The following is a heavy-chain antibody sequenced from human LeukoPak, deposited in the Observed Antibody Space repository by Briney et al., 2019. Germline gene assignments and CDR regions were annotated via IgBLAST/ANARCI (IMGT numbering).Heavy chain of an antibody. CDR1: GYTFTSYG. Sequence: GASVKVSCKASGYTFTSYGISWVRQAPGQGLEWMGWISAYKSNTNYAQKLQGRVTMTTDTSTSTAYMELRSLRSDDTAVYYCARGGYSYGGEWWFDPWGQGTLVTVSS. V-gene: IGHV1-18*01. CDR3: ARGGYSYGGEWWFDP. CDR2: ISAYKSNT. D-gene: IGHD5-18*01. J-gene: IGHJ5*02.